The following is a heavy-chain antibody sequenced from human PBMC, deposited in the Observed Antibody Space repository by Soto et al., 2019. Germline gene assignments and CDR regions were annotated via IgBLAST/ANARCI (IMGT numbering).Heavy chain of an antibody. V-gene: IGHV1-3*01. D-gene: IGHD4-17*01. Sequence: ASVKVSCKASGYTFTSYAMHWVRQPPGQRLEWMGWINAGNGNTKYSQKFQGRVTITRDTSASTAYMELSSLRSEDTAVYYCARGRYGDYYYGMDVWGQGTTVTVSS. J-gene: IGHJ6*02. CDR3: ARGRYGDYYYGMDV. CDR2: INAGNGNT. CDR1: GYTFTSYA.